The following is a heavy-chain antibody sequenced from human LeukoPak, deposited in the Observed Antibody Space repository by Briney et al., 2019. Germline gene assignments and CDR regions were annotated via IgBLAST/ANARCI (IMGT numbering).Heavy chain of an antibody. D-gene: IGHD6-19*01. CDR3: ARDSSSGWYGEPFDY. CDR1: GYTFTGYY. CDR2: TNPNSGGT. Sequence: ASVKVSCKASGYTFTGYYMHWVRQAPGQGLEWMGWTNPNSGGTNYAQKFQGRVTMTRDTSISTAYMELSRLRSDDTAVYYCARDSSSGWYGEPFDYWGQGTLVTVSS. V-gene: IGHV1-2*02. J-gene: IGHJ4*02.